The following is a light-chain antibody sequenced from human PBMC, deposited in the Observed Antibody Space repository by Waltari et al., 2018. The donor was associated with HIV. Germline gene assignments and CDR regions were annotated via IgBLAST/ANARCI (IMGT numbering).Light chain of an antibody. CDR3: QRYFNTPLT. V-gene: IGKV4-1*01. CDR2: WAS. CDR1: RTILYNANNKNY. Sequence: DIVMTQSPDALALYLGERATINCQSSRTILYNANNKNYLAWYQQQPGQPPKLLIYWASTRESGGPDRFSGSGSGTDCTLTISNVQTEDMAVYYCQRYFNTPLTFGGGTKVGIK. J-gene: IGKJ4*01.